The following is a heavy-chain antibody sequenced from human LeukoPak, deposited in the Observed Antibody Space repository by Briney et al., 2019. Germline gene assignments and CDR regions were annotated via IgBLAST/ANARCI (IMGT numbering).Heavy chain of an antibody. D-gene: IGHD1-26*01. CDR1: GASFSGYY. Sequence: SETLSLTCAVYGASFSGYYWSWIRQPPGKGLEWIGSIDYSGSTYYNPSLKSRVTISVDTSKNQFSLKLRSVTAAGTAVYYCARHLSGSYSGLDYWGQGTLVTVSS. CDR3: ARHLSGSYSGLDY. CDR2: IDYSGST. V-gene: IGHV4-34*01. J-gene: IGHJ4*02.